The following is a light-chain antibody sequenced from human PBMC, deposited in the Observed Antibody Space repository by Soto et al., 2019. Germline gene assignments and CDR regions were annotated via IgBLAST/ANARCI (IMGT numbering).Light chain of an antibody. J-gene: IGLJ1*01. Sequence: QPALTQPPSASGSPGQSVTISCTGTSSDVGGYNYVSWYQQHPGKAPKLMLYDVSKRPSGVPDRFSGSKSGNTASLTVSGLQAEDEADYYCNSYAGSNICVFGTGTKLTVL. CDR2: DVS. CDR3: NSYAGSNICV. V-gene: IGLV2-8*01. CDR1: SSDVGGYNY.